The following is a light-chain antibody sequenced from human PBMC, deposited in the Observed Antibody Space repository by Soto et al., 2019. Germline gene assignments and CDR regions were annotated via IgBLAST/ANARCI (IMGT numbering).Light chain of an antibody. V-gene: IGLV2-14*01. Sequence: QSALTQPASVSGSPGQSITISCTGTSSDVGNGYDSVSWYQQHPGKAPKLMIYEVTNRPSGVSSRFSGSKSGNTASLTISGLQAEDEAEYYCSSYTNINTRACVFGTGTKLTVL. CDR1: SSDVGNGYDS. CDR2: EVT. J-gene: IGLJ1*01. CDR3: SSYTNINTRACV.